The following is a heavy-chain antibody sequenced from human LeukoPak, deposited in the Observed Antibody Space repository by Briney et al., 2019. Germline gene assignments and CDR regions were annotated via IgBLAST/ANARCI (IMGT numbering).Heavy chain of an antibody. V-gene: IGHV3-23*01. CDR3: AKDNRRHYTSGPNPDSLH. D-gene: IGHD6-19*01. CDR1: GFTFSNYA. Sequence: GGSLRLSCAASGFTFSNYAMSWVRQAPGKGLEWVSTISNSGDATYYADSVKGRFTISRDNSKNTLYLQMNSLRAEDTAFYYCAKDNRRHYTSGPNPDSLHWGQGALVTVSS. CDR2: ISNSGDAT. J-gene: IGHJ4*02.